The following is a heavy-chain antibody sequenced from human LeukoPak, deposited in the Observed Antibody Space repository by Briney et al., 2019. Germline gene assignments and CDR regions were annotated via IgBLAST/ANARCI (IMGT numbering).Heavy chain of an antibody. CDR3: ARGGSGYDLRVDC. CDR2: INAGNGNT. CDR1: GYTFTSYA. Sequence: ASVKVSCKASGYTFTSYAMHWVRQAPGQRLEWMGWINAGNGNTKYSQKFQGKVTITRDTSASTAYMELSSLRSEDTAVYYCARGGSGYDLRVDCWGQGTLVTVSS. J-gene: IGHJ4*02. V-gene: IGHV1-3*01. D-gene: IGHD5-12*01.